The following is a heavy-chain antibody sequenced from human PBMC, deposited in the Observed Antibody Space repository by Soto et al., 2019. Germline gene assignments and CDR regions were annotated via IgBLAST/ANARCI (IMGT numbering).Heavy chain of an antibody. D-gene: IGHD5-18*01. Sequence: ASVKVSCKASGYTFTSYYMHWVRQAPGQGLEWMGIINPSGGSTSYAQKFQGRVTMTRDTSTSTVYMELSSLRSEDTAVYYCARGLMGIKLWLGENYGMDGWGQGNTVTVSS. V-gene: IGHV1-46*01. CDR2: INPSGGST. CDR3: ARGLMGIKLWLGENYGMDG. J-gene: IGHJ6*02. CDR1: GYTFTSYY.